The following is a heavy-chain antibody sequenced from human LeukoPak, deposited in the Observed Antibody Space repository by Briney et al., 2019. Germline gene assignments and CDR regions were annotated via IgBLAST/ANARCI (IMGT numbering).Heavy chain of an antibody. CDR2: IKQDGSEK. J-gene: IGHJ4*02. CDR3: ARFYYDSSGYQKFDY. V-gene: IGHV3-7*01. Sequence: GGSLRLSCAASGFTFSSYWMSWVRQAPGKGLEWVANIKQDGSEKYYVDSVKGRFTISRDNAKNSLYLQMNSLRAEDTAVYYCARFYYDSSGYQKFDYWGQGTLVTVSS. CDR1: GFTFSSYW. D-gene: IGHD3-22*01.